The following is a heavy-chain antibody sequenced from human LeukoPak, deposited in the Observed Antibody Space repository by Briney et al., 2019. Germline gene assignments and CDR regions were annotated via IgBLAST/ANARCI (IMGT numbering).Heavy chain of an antibody. CDR3: ARDRIAAAGTEFDP. D-gene: IGHD6-13*01. Sequence: ASVKVSCKASGYTFTGYYMHWVRQAPGQGLEWMGWINPNSGGTNYAQKFQGRVTMTRDTSISTAYMELSRLRSDDTAVYYCARDRIAAAGTEFDPWGQGTLVTVSS. V-gene: IGHV1-2*02. CDR2: INPNSGGT. J-gene: IGHJ5*02. CDR1: GYTFTGYY.